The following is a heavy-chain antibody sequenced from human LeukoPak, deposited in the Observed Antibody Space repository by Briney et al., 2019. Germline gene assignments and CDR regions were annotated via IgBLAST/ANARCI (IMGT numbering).Heavy chain of an antibody. D-gene: IGHD1-7*01. CDR1: GFPFSHSD. Sequence: GGSLRLSCAASGFPFSHSDMLWVRQAPGKGREGVAFIRYDGSNKYYADSVKGRFTISRDNSKNALYLQMNSLRGEDTAVYYCFGITVTDVPYWGQGTLVTVSS. V-gene: IGHV3-30*02. CDR3: FGITVTDVPY. CDR2: IRYDGSNK. J-gene: IGHJ4*02.